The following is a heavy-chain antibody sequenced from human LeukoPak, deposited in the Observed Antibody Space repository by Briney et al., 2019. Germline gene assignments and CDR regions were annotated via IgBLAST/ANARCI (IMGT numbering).Heavy chain of an antibody. CDR2: ISSSGSTI. CDR1: GFTFSDYY. D-gene: IGHD4-17*01. Sequence: PGGSLRLSCAASGFTFSDYYMSWIRQAPGKGLEWVSYISSSGSTIYYADSVKGRFTISRDNAKNSLYLQMNSLRVEDTAVYYCARGMEEVTTNGMLVNDAFDIWGQGTMVTVSS. CDR3: ARGMEEVTTNGMLVNDAFDI. V-gene: IGHV3-11*04. J-gene: IGHJ3*02.